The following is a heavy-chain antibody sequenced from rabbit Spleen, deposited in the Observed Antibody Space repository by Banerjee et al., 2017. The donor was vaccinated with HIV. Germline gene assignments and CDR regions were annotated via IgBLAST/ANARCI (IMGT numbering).Heavy chain of an antibody. Sequence: LEESGGGLVKPGGTLTLTCTVSGFSFSSNWICWVRQAPGKGLEWIACINCATGKAVYASWAKGRFTISRTSSTTVTLQMTSLTAADTAKYFCARDLAGVIGWNFYLWGPGTLVTVS. J-gene: IGHJ4*01. D-gene: IGHD4-1*01. CDR1: GFSFSSNW. CDR3: ARDLAGVIGWNFYL. CDR2: INCATGKA. V-gene: IGHV1S45*01.